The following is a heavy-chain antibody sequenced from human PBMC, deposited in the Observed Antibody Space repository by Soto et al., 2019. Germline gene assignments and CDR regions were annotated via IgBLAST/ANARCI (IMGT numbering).Heavy chain of an antibody. V-gene: IGHV3-23*01. CDR3: AKDLRFLEWLLEEFDY. J-gene: IGHJ4*02. D-gene: IGHD3-3*01. Sequence: PGGSLRLSCAASGFTFSSYAMSWVRQAPGKGLEWVSAISGSGGSTYYADSVKGRFTISRDNSKNTLYLQMNSLRAEDTAVYYCAKDLRFLEWLLEEFDYWGQGTLVTVS. CDR2: ISGSGGST. CDR1: GFTFSSYA.